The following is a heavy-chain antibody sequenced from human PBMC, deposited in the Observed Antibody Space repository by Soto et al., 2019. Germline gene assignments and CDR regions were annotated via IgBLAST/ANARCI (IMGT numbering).Heavy chain of an antibody. V-gene: IGHV1-24*01. CDR3: ATDDRIQPGAFDI. CDR2: FDPEDGET. D-gene: IGHD5-18*01. Sequence: ASVKVSCKVSGYALTELSMHWVRQAPGKGLEWMGGFDPEDGETIYAQKFQGRVTMTEDTSTDTAYMELSSLRSEDTAVYYCATDDRIQPGAFDIWGQGTMVTVSS. J-gene: IGHJ3*02. CDR1: GYALTELS.